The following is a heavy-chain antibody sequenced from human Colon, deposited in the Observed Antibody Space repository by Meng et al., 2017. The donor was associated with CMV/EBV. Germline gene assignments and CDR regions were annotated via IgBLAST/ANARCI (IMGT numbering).Heavy chain of an antibody. J-gene: IGHJ4*02. Sequence: QVQPGQSGTEVKKPGASAKVSRKTSGSTFTANHLHWVRQAPGQGLEWMGWIYPQDGGTYFAQKFQDRVTLTRDTSITTAYMELSGLTSDDTAIYYCVRESWYFDFWGEGTLVTVSS. CDR1: GSTFTANH. CDR2: IYPQDGGT. V-gene: IGHV1-2*02. CDR3: VRESWYFDF. D-gene: IGHD6-13*01.